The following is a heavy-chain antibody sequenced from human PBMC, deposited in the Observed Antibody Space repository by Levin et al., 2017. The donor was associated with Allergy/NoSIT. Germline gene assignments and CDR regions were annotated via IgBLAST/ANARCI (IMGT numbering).Heavy chain of an antibody. J-gene: IGHJ4*02. CDR3: ARRGCSSTSCYDGVDY. D-gene: IGHD2-2*01. CDR2: IYPGDSDT. CDR1: GYSFTSYW. V-gene: IGHV5-51*01. Sequence: GGSLRLSCKGSGYSFTSYWIGWVRQMPGKGLEWMGIIYPGDSDTRYSPSFQGQVTISADKSISTAYLQWSSLKASDTAMYYCARRGCSSTSCYDGVDYWGQGTLVTVSS.